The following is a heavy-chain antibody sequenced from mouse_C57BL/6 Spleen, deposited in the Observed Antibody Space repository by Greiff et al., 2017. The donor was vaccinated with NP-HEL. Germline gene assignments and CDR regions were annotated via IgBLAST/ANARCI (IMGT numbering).Heavy chain of an antibody. Sequence: DVKLVESGGGLVKPGGSLKLSCAASGFTFSDYGMHWVRQAPEKGLEWVAYISSGSSTIYYADTVKGRFTISRDNAKNTLFLQMTSLRSEDTARYYCARRGVGDYWGQGTSVTVSS. J-gene: IGHJ4*01. CDR1: GFTFSDYG. CDR2: ISSGSSTI. CDR3: ARRGVGDY. V-gene: IGHV5-17*01.